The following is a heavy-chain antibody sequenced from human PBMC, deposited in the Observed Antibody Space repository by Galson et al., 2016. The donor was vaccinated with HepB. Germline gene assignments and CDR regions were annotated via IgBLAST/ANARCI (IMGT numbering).Heavy chain of an antibody. J-gene: IGHJ4*02. Sequence: SLRLSCAASGFTFSDYYMTWIRQAPGKGLECISYISSFSSYTNYADSVRGRFTISRDNAKKSLFLQMNSLRAADTAVYYWATAGTGLAARKFDSWGQGTLVTGSS. CDR3: ATAGTGLAARKFDS. CDR1: GFTFSDYY. V-gene: IGHV3-11*06. CDR2: ISSFSSYT. D-gene: IGHD6-6*01.